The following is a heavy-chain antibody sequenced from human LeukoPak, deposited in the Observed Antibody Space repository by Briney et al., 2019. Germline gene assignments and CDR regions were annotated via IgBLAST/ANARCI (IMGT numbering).Heavy chain of an antibody. J-gene: IGHJ3*02. Sequence: SETLSLTCTVSGGSISSYYWSWIRQPPGKGLEWIGYIYDSGSTNYNPSLKSRVTISVDTSKNQFSLKVSSVTAADAAVYYCASLTTADAFDIWGQGTMVTVSS. D-gene: IGHD3-22*01. CDR3: ASLTTADAFDI. V-gene: IGHV4-59*01. CDR2: IYDSGST. CDR1: GGSISSYY.